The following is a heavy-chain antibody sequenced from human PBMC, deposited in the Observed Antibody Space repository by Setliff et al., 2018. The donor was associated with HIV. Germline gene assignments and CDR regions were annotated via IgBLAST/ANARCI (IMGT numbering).Heavy chain of an antibody. Sequence: SVKVSCKISGYTLTEVSMHWVRQAPGQGLEWMGGIIPVFGTANYAQKFQGRVTITADESTSTAYMELSSLRSEDTALFYCVSRTVVAGRGLPPDSWGQGTLVTVSS. J-gene: IGHJ4*02. CDR3: VSRTVVAGRGLPPDS. CDR1: GYTLTEVS. V-gene: IGHV1-69*13. CDR2: IIPVFGTA. D-gene: IGHD6-19*01.